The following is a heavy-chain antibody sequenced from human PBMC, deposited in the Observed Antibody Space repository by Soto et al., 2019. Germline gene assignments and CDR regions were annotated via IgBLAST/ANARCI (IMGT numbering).Heavy chain of an antibody. Sequence: SETLSLTCTVSGGSISSGGYYWSWIRQHPGKGLEWIGYIYYSGSTNYNPSLKSRVTISVDTSKNQFSLKLSSVTAADTAVYYCARVDKYDFWSGYSFDPWGQGTLVTVSS. V-gene: IGHV4-61*08. J-gene: IGHJ5*02. CDR1: GGSISSGGYY. D-gene: IGHD3-3*01. CDR2: IYYSGST. CDR3: ARVDKYDFWSGYSFDP.